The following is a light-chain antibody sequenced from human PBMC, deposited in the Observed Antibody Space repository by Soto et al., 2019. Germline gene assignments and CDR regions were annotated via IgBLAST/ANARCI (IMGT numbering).Light chain of an antibody. J-gene: IGKJ1*01. CDR1: QDISTY. Sequence: DIQLTQSPSFLSASVGDRVTITCRASQDISTYLAWFQQKPGKAPKLLISAASTLQSGVPSRFSGSGSGTEFTLTASRLEPEDFATYSCQQRDSYPWTFGQGTKVEIK. CDR3: QQRDSYPWT. V-gene: IGKV1-9*01. CDR2: AAS.